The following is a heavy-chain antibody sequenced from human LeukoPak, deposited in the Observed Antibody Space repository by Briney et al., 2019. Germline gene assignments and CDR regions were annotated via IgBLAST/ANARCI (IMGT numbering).Heavy chain of an antibody. CDR3: ASWKVVVSNGGSDI. Sequence: GGSLRLSCAASGFIFEDYGMTWVRQAPGKGLEWVSGINGNGGSRGYADSVKGRFTISRDNAKSSLSLQMDSLRAEDTAVYYCASWKVVVSNGGSDIWGQGTMVTVSS. V-gene: IGHV3-20*04. J-gene: IGHJ3*02. CDR2: INGNGGSR. D-gene: IGHD3-22*01. CDR1: GFIFEDYG.